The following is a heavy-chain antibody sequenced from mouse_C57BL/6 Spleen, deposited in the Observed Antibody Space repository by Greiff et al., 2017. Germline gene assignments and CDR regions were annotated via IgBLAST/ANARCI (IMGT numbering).Heavy chain of an antibody. CDR1: GYTFTTYP. D-gene: IGHD1-1*01. CDR3: ARGYYYGSSYWYFDV. Sequence: VQLQQSGAELVKPGAPVKMSCKASGYTFTTYPIEWMKQNHGKSLEWIGNFHPYNDDTKYNEKFKGKATLTVEKSSSTVYLELSRLTSDDSAVYYWARGYYYGSSYWYFDVWGTGTTVTVSS. J-gene: IGHJ1*03. V-gene: IGHV1-47*01. CDR2: FHPYNDDT.